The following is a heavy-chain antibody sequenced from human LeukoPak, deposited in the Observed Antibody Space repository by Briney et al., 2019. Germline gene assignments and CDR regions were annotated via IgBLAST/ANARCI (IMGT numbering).Heavy chain of an antibody. D-gene: IGHD3-16*01. CDR1: GMSLTDFQ. J-gene: IGHJ4*02. CDR3: ARGDWGGYFDY. Sequence: PSETLSLTCIVYGMSLTDFQWGWIRQSPGTGLEWIGEINASGRTNYNPSLKTSVFISRDTSKRQFSLNLTPVTAADTALYYCARGDWGGYFDYWGQGIQVTVSS. CDR2: INASGRT. V-gene: IGHV4-34*01.